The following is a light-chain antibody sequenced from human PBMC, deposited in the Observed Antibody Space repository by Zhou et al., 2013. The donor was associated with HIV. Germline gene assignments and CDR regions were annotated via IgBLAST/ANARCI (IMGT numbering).Light chain of an antibody. CDR1: QSVSSSY. J-gene: IGKJ4*01. V-gene: IGKV3D-20*02. CDR3: QQRSNWPPLLT. Sequence: EIVLTQSPGTLSLSPGERATLSCRASQSVSSSYLAWYQQKPGQAPRLLIFGASSRATGIPARFSGSGSGTDFTLTINSLEPEDFAIYYCQQRSNWPPLLTFGGGTKVEIK. CDR2: GAS.